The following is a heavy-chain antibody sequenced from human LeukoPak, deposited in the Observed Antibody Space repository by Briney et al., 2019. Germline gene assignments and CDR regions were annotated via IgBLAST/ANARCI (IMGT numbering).Heavy chain of an antibody. J-gene: IGHJ4*02. Sequence: SETLSLTCTVSGGSLSSYYWTWIRQPPGKGLEWIGYIYYSGNPNYNPSLNSRVTISLGTSRSQFSLRLSPVTAADTAVYYCARRARATAGGDYFDYWGQGTLVTVSS. CDR2: IYYSGNP. V-gene: IGHV4-59*08. CDR1: GGSLSSYY. D-gene: IGHD6-13*01. CDR3: ARRARATAGGDYFDY.